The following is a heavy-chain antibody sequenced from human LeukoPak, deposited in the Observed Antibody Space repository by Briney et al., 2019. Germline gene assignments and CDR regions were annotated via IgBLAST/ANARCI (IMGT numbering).Heavy chain of an antibody. J-gene: IGHJ4*02. D-gene: IGHD6-19*01. Sequence: PGGSLRLSCAASGFTFSSYAMSWVRQAPGKGLEWVSTLVGSGFTIYYSDSVKGRFTISRDNSKNTVYLLMNSLRAEDTAVYYCAKGALHIGLDRFDYWGQGTLVTVSS. V-gene: IGHV3-23*01. CDR1: GFTFSSYA. CDR3: AKGALHIGLDRFDY. CDR2: LVGSGFTI.